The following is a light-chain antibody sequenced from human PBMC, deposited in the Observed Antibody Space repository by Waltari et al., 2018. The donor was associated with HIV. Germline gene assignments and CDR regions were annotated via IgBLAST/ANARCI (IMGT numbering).Light chain of an antibody. V-gene: IGLV3-10*01. Sequence: SYDLTQPPSVSVSPGQTARITCSGDALPKKFANWYQQKSCQAPVLVIYADSKRLSGIPERFSGSRSGTMATLTISGAQVEDEADYYCYSADSSGNYGVFGGGTKVTVL. CDR3: YSADSSGNYGV. CDR2: ADS. J-gene: IGLJ2*01. CDR1: ALPKKF.